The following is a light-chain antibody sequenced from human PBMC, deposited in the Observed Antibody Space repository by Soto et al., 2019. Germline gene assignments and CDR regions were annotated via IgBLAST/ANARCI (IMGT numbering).Light chain of an antibody. J-gene: IGLJ1*01. Sequence: QAVVTPERSLTVSPGGTVTLTCGSSTGAVTNGHYPYWFQQKPGQAPRTLIYDTTNRHSWTPARFSGSLLGGKAALTLSGAQPEDEAEYYCLLSYNGPYVFGTGTKVTV. CDR1: TGAVTNGHY. CDR2: DTT. CDR3: LLSYNGPYV. V-gene: IGLV7-46*01.